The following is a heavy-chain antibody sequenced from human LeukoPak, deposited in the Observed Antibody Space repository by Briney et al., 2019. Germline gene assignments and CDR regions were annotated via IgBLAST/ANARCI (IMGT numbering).Heavy chain of an antibody. Sequence: SDTLSLPCGVYGGPFNGYYWRWTRRPRGKALEWIGEITDRGSPNYKPSLKSGGTMAVDTSKNQFSLKLSSVTAADTAVYYCARGLSGPRLGYWGQGTLVTVSS. CDR2: ITDRGSP. CDR3: ARGLSGPRLGY. V-gene: IGHV4-34*01. D-gene: IGHD5-12*01. CDR1: GGPFNGYY. J-gene: IGHJ4*02.